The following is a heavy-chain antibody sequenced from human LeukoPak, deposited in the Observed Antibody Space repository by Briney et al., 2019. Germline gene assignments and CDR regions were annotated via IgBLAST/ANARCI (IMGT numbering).Heavy chain of an antibody. Sequence: PGGSLRLSCAASGFTFSSYAMSWVRQAPGKGLEWVSAISGSGGNTYYADSVKGRFTISRDNSKNTLYPQMNSLRAEDTAVYYCAKDLSSQVGYFDYWGQGTLVTVSS. D-gene: IGHD1-26*01. CDR1: GFTFSSYA. CDR2: ISGSGGNT. CDR3: AKDLSSQVGYFDY. V-gene: IGHV3-23*01. J-gene: IGHJ4*02.